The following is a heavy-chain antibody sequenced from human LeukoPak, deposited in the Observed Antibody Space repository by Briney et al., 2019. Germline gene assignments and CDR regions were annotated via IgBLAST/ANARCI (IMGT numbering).Heavy chain of an antibody. V-gene: IGHV3-7*01. CDR2: IKQDGSAK. J-gene: IGHJ4*02. CDR3: ARWRGSTSERSDY. D-gene: IGHD2-2*01. CDR1: GCTFSDYW. Sequence: GGSLRLSCTASGCTFSDYWMTGVRQAPGKGLEWVANIKQDGSAKYYVDSVKGRFTISRDNAKNSLYLQMDSLRVEDTATYYCARWRGSTSERSDYWGQGTLVTVSS.